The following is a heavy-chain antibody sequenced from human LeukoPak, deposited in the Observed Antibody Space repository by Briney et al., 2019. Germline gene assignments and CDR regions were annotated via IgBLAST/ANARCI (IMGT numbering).Heavy chain of an antibody. CDR2: ISAYNGNT. D-gene: IGHD5-18*01. V-gene: IGHV1-18*01. CDR3: AREGDTAMANYYYYGMDV. Sequence: ASVTVSCKASGYTFTSYGISWVRQAPGQGLEWMGWISAYNGNTNYAQKLQGRVTMTTDTSTSTAYMELRSLRSDDTAVYYCAREGDTAMANYYYYGMDVWGQGTTVTVS. CDR1: GYTFTSYG. J-gene: IGHJ6*02.